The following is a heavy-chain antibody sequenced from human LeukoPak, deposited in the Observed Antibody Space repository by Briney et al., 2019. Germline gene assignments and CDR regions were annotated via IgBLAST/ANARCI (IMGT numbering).Heavy chain of an antibody. Sequence: GGSLRLSRAASGFTFDDYAMHWVRHAPGKGLEWVSGISWNSGSIGYADSVKGRFTTSRDNAKNSLYLQMNSLRAEDTALYYCAKAVYGDTESPFDYWGQGTLVTVSS. J-gene: IGHJ4*02. CDR3: AKAVYGDTESPFDY. V-gene: IGHV3-9*01. CDR2: ISWNSGSI. D-gene: IGHD4-17*01. CDR1: GFTFDDYA.